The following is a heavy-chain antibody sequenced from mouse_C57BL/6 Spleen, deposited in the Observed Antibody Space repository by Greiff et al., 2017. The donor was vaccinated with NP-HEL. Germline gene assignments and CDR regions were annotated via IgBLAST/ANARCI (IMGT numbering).Heavy chain of an antibody. V-gene: IGHV3-6*01. CDR1: GYSITSGYY. CDR2: ISYDGSN. Sequence: EVKLLESGPGLVKPSQSLSLTCSVTGYSITSGYYWNWIRQFPGNKLEWMGYISYDGSNNYNPSLKNRISITRDTSKNQFFLKLNSVTTEDTATYYCAREGRGARDYWGQGTSVTVSS. CDR3: AREGRGARDY. J-gene: IGHJ4*01.